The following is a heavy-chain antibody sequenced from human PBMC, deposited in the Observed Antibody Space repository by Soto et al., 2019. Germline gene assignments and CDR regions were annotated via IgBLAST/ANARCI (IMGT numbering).Heavy chain of an antibody. J-gene: IGHJ4*02. CDR1: GGSISSSNYY. CDR3: ARFVERGADKHFAN. D-gene: IGHD2-21*01. CDR2: IYYSGST. Sequence: QLQLQESGPGLVKPSETLSLTCTVSGGSISSSNYYWGWIRQPPGKGLEWIGSIYYSGSTYYNPSLKSRATLSVETSMSPSSLNLSPVTAADTAVYCCARFVERGADKHFANWGQGTLVTVS. V-gene: IGHV4-39*01.